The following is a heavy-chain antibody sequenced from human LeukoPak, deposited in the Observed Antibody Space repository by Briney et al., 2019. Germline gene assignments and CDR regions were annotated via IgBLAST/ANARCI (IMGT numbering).Heavy chain of an antibody. J-gene: IGHJ6*03. Sequence: SETLSLTCTVSGGSISSYYWSWIRQPPGKGLEWIGYIYYSGSTNYNPSLKSRVTISVDTSKNQFSLKLSSVTAADTAVYYCARGSLTAARYYYYYYMDVWGKGTTVTVSS. V-gene: IGHV4-59*12. CDR2: IYYSGST. D-gene: IGHD6-6*01. CDR3: ARGSLTAARYYYYYYMDV. CDR1: GGSISSYY.